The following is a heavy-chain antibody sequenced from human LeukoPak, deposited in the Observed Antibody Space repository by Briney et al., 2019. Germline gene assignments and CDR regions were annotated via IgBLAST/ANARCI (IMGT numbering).Heavy chain of an antibody. CDR2: ISYDESDK. Sequence: GGSLRLSCAASGFTFSNYGMHWVRHAPGKGLEWVAVISYDESDKYYADSVKGRFTISRDNSKNTLYLQMNSLRPEDTAVYYCAKGVVAATKAAYYGMDVWGQGTTVTVSS. D-gene: IGHD2-15*01. CDR3: AKGVVAATKAAYYGMDV. V-gene: IGHV3-30*18. CDR1: GFTFSNYG. J-gene: IGHJ6*02.